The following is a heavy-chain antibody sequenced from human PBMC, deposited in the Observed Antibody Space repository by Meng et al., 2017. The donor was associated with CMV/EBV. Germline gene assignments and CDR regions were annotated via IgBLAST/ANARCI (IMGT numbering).Heavy chain of an antibody. V-gene: IGHV3-21*01. CDR3: ARVQVWYQLLYYFDY. D-gene: IGHD2-2*02. Sequence: GGSLRLSCAASGFTFSSYSMNWVRQAPGKGLEWVSSISSSSSYIYYADSVKGRFTISRDNAKNSLYLQMNSLRAEDTAVYYCARVQVWYQLLYYFDYWGQGTTVTVSS. CDR2: ISSSSSYI. CDR1: GFTFSSYS. J-gene: IGHJ4*03.